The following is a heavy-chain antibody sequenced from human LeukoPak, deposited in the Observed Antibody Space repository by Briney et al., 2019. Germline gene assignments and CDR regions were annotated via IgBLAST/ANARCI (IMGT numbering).Heavy chain of an antibody. D-gene: IGHD1-26*01. CDR1: GFTFSSYS. V-gene: IGHV3-48*01. CDR2: ISSSSSTI. CDR3: ACASGSYSFDY. J-gene: IGHJ4*02. Sequence: GGSLRLSYAASGFTFSSYSMNWVRQAPGKGLEWVSYISSSSSTIYYADSVKGRFTISRDNAKNSLYLQMNSLRAEDTAVYYCACASGSYSFDYWGQGTLVTVSS.